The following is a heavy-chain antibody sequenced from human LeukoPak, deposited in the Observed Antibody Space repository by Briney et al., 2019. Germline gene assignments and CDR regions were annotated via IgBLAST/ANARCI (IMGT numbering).Heavy chain of an antibody. V-gene: IGHV3-30*03. CDR1: GFTFSSYG. D-gene: IGHD3/OR15-3a*01. CDR3: ARDGLGVDY. J-gene: IGHJ4*02. Sequence: GGSLRLSCAASGFTFSSYGMHWVRQAPGKGLEWVVVISYDGSNKYYADSVKGRFAISRDNSKNTLYLQMNSLRAEDTAVYYCARDGLGVDYWGQGTLVTVSS. CDR2: ISYDGSNK.